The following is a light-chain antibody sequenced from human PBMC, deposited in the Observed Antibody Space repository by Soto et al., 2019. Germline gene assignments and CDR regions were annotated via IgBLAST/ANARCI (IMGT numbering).Light chain of an antibody. CDR1: ENINSY. V-gene: IGKV1-39*01. Sequence: DIQMTQSPSSLSASVEDRVIITCRASENINSYLNWYQQKPGKAPKLLIYAASSLQSGAPSRFSGSGSETVFTLTINNLQPEDSATYYCQQSYSRLVTFGQGTKVEIK. CDR3: QQSYSRLVT. J-gene: IGKJ1*01. CDR2: AAS.